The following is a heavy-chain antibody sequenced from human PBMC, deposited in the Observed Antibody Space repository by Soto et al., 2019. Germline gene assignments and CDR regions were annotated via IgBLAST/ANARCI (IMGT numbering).Heavy chain of an antibody. CDR2: IIPMLPVT. J-gene: IGHJ3*01. CDR1: GGTFNTYT. CDR3: SIGSWSAESFDV. V-gene: IGHV1-69*02. Sequence: QVHLIQSGAEVKKPGSSVKVSCKAAGGTFNTYTLFWVRQAPGHGLEWMGRIIPMLPVTNSAQKFQGRLTLTANKSTGTYIKELTSLTSDDTAVYYCSIGSWSAESFDVWGQGTLVTGSS. D-gene: IGHD2-2*01.